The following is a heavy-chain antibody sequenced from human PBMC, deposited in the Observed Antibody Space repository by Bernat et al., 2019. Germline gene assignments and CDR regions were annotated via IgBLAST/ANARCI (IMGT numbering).Heavy chain of an antibody. CDR3: ARDLPPIMITFGGGSAFDI. J-gene: IGHJ3*02. CDR1: GCTFSSYA. Sequence: QVQLVESGGGVVQPGRSLILSCAASGCTFSSYAMHWFRLAPGKGLEWVEVISIDGSNTYYAESWKGRFTISRDNSKNTLYLQMNSLRAEDTAVYYCARDLPPIMITFGGGSAFDIWGQGTMVTVSS. V-gene: IGHV3-30-3*01. CDR2: ISIDGSNT. D-gene: IGHD3-16*01.